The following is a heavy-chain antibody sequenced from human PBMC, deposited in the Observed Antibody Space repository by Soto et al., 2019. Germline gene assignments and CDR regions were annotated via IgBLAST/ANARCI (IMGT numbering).Heavy chain of an antibody. CDR3: ALLSGGAYDY. Sequence: EVQLLESGGGLIQPGGSLRLSCTASGFIVSSNYLSWVRQAPGKGLEWVSVIYSEIGGTKTLYDDTGKCRFTISRDDSKNVLYLQVNKLRAEDTDVYASALLSGGAYDYWGQGTMVTVSS. V-gene: IGHV3-53*01. CDR2: IYSEIGGTKT. CDR1: GFIVSSNY. J-gene: IGHJ4*02. D-gene: IGHD3-16*01.